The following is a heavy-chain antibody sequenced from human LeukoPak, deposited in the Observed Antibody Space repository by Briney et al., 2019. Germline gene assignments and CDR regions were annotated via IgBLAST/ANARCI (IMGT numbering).Heavy chain of an antibody. D-gene: IGHD3-22*01. CDR1: GYTFTSYD. V-gene: IGHV1-8*01. CDR3: ARGAIPSYYYDSSGYLDWFDP. CDR2: MNPNSGNT. J-gene: IGHJ5*02. Sequence: ASVKVSCKASGYTFTSYDINWVRQAPGQGLEWMGWMNPNSGNTGYAQKFQGRVTMTRNTSISTAYMELSSLRSEDTAVYYCARGAIPSYYYDSSGYLDWFDPWGQGTLVTVSS.